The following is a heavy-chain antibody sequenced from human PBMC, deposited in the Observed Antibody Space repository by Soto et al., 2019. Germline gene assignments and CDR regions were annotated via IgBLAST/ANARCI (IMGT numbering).Heavy chain of an antibody. D-gene: IGHD6-19*01. J-gene: IGHJ4*02. CDR3: AKDGGYSSGWYFPSDDY. CDR2: ISGSGGIT. Sequence: EVQLLESGGGLVQPGGSLRLSCAASGFTFSSYAMSWVRQAPGKGREWVSSISGSGGITYYADSGKGRFTISRDNSKNTLYLQMNSLRAEDTAVYYCAKDGGYSSGWYFPSDDYWGQVTLVTVSS. CDR1: GFTFSSYA. V-gene: IGHV3-23*01.